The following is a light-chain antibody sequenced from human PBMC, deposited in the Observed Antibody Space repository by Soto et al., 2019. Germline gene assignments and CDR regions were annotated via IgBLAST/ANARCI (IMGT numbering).Light chain of an antibody. V-gene: IGKV3-20*01. CDR3: EYYGSSIT. CDR1: QTISNNH. Sequence: EIVLTQSPGTLSLSPGERFTLSCRTSQTISNNHLAWYQQKPGQAPRLLIHGTSNRATGIPDRFSGSGSGTDFTLTFSRLEPEDFAVYYCEYYGSSITFGGGTKVDI. J-gene: IGKJ4*01. CDR2: GTS.